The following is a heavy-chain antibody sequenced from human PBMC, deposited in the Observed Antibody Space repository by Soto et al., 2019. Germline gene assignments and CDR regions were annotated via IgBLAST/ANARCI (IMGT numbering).Heavy chain of an antibody. Sequence: SETLSLTCTVSGGSISSYYWSWIRQPPGKGLEWIGYIFNSGSTKYNPSLKSRVTISVDTSKTQFSLKLSSVTAADTAVYYCARETYGDYVGYFDPWGQGTLVTVSS. CDR3: ARETYGDYVGYFDP. D-gene: IGHD4-17*01. V-gene: IGHV4-59*12. CDR2: IFNSGST. CDR1: GGSISSYY. J-gene: IGHJ5*02.